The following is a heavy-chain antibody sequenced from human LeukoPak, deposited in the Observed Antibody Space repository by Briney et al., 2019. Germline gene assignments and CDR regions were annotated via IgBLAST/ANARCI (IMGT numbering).Heavy chain of an antibody. Sequence: ASVKVSCKASGYTFTSYGISWVRQAPGQGLEWMGWISAYNGNTNYAQKLQGRVTMTTDTSTSTAYMELSSLRSEDTAVYYCARDSYYYGSGSYYFDYWGQGTLVTVSS. D-gene: IGHD3-10*01. V-gene: IGHV1-18*01. CDR1: GYTFTSYG. CDR2: ISAYNGNT. J-gene: IGHJ4*02. CDR3: ARDSYYYGSGSYYFDY.